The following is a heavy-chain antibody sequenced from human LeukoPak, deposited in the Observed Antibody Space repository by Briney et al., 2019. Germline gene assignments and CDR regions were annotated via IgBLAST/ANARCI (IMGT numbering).Heavy chain of an antibody. V-gene: IGHV3-23*01. D-gene: IGHD4-17*01. CDR1: GFTFSSYA. J-gene: IGHJ4*02. CDR3: ARARAAVTTA. Sequence: GGSLRLSCAASGFTFSSYAMSWVRQAPGKGLEWVSASSGSGDNTYYADSVKGRFTISRDNSKNTLFLQMNSLRPEDTAVYYCARARAAVTTAWGQGTLVTVSS. CDR2: SSGSGDNT.